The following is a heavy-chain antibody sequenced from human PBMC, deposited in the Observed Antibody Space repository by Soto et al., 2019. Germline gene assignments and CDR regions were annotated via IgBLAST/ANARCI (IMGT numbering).Heavy chain of an antibody. CDR1: GFTFSSYG. Sequence: GGSLRLSCAASGFTFSSYGMHWVRQAPGKGLEWVAVIWYDGSNKYHADSVKGRFTISRDNSKNTLYLQMNSLRAEDTSVYYCAREGSVGVTXGGPLDSWGQGTLVTVSS. J-gene: IGHJ4*02. D-gene: IGHD1-26*01. V-gene: IGHV3-33*01. CDR2: IWYDGSNK. CDR3: AREGSVGVTXGGPLDS.